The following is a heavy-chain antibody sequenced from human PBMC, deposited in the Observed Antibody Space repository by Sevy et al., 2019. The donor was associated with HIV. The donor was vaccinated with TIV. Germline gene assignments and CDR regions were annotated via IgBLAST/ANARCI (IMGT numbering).Heavy chain of an antibody. Sequence: GGSLRLSCTASGFTFSSYVISWVRQAPGKGLEWVSTISASGGSTYYADSVKGRFTISRDNSKKNVYLDMNSLRAEDTAIFYCAKEETTGYIWGQGTLVTASS. CDR3: AKEETTGYI. J-gene: IGHJ4*02. V-gene: IGHV3-23*01. CDR2: ISASGGST. CDR1: GFTFSSYV. D-gene: IGHD3-9*01.